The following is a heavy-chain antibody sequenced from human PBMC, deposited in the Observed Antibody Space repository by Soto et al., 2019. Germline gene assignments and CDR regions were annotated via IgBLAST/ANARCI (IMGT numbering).Heavy chain of an antibody. Sequence: LSLTCSFSGDSVTSHYLTWIRQSPEKGLEWIGYMHYTGFSHYNPSLKSRLTISVDTAKNQFTLQLTSVTAADTAVYYCASYYNYDYWFDPWGQGTLVTVSS. CDR3: ASYYNYDYWFDP. D-gene: IGHD5-12*01. V-gene: IGHV4-59*02. CDR1: GDSVTSHY. CDR2: MHYTGFS. J-gene: IGHJ5*02.